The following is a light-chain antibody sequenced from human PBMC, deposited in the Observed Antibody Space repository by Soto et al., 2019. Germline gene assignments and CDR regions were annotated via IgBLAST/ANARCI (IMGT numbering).Light chain of an antibody. V-gene: IGKV1-5*01. CDR3: QQYNSYWT. Sequence: DIQMTQSPSTLSASVGDRVTITCRASQSITSWLAWYQQKPGKAPKVLIYHASTLESGVPLRFSGSGSGTEFTLTISSLQPDDFATYYCQQYNSYWTFGQGTKVEIK. CDR2: HAS. CDR1: QSITSW. J-gene: IGKJ1*01.